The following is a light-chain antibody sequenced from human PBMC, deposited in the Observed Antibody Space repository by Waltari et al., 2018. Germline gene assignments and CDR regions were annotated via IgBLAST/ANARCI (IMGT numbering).Light chain of an antibody. Sequence: QSVLTQPPSVSAAPGQRVTISCSGGSSNIGSNYVSWYRQFPGTAPKLLIYDDNERPSGVPRRFSGSKSGTSATLDITGLQAGDEADYYCGTWDSSLSGAVFGGGTHLTVL. CDR2: DDN. CDR1: SSNIGSNY. V-gene: IGLV1-51*01. CDR3: GTWDSSLSGAV. J-gene: IGLJ7*01.